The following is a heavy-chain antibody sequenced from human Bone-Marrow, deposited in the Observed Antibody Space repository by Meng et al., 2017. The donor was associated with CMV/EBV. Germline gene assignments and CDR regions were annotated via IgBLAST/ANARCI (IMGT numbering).Heavy chain of an antibody. Sequence: SVKVSCKASGFTLTNSAIQWVRQARGQRLEWIGWIVVGSGDTNYARKFQERVAITRDMSTTTVYMELSSLSSEDTAVYYCAAVVATTDWGQGTLVTVPS. CDR3: AAVVATTD. CDR2: IVVGSGDT. CDR1: GFTLTNSA. D-gene: IGHD5-12*01. V-gene: IGHV1-58*02. J-gene: IGHJ4*02.